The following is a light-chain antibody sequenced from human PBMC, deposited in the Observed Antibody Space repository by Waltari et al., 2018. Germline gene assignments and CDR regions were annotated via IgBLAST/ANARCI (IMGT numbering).Light chain of an antibody. V-gene: IGKV1-5*03. Sequence: DIQMTQSPYTLSASVGHRVTITCRASQSISTLLAWYQQKPGKAPKLLIYKASSLESGVPSTFSGSGSGTEFTLTISSLQPDDFATYYCQQYNTYPLTFGGGTKVEIK. CDR3: QQYNTYPLT. J-gene: IGKJ4*01. CDR1: QSISTL. CDR2: KAS.